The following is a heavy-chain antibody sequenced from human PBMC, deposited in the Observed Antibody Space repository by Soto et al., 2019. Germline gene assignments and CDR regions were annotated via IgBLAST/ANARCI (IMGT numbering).Heavy chain of an antibody. CDR3: ARDMVGPRAVDY. CDR2: ISTDGSRT. D-gene: IGHD2-15*01. V-gene: IGHV3-74*01. CDR1: GFTFSSHW. J-gene: IGHJ4*02. Sequence: EVQLVESGGGIVQPGGSLRLSCSVSGFTFSSHWMHWVRQAPGKGLVWVSRISTDGSRTTYADSVKGRVNIFRDNAKNPLSLYMSSLRAEATAVDYCARDMVGPRAVDYLGQGTLVTGSP.